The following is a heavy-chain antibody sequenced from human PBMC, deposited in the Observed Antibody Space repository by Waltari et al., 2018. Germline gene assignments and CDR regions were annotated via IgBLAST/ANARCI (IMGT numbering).Heavy chain of an antibody. CDR2: IKSDESNT. CDR1: AFTYSSYW. J-gene: IGHJ4*02. V-gene: IGHV3-74*03. D-gene: IGHD6-19*01. CDR3: VVYNSGRGY. Sequence: EVQLVDAGGGLVQPGGSLRLSCAASAFTYSSYWMHWVRQGPGKGLVWVSGIKSDESNTKYGDSVKGRFNISRDSAKNTLYLQMKSLRDEDTAVYYCVVYNSGRGYWGQGTLVTVSS.